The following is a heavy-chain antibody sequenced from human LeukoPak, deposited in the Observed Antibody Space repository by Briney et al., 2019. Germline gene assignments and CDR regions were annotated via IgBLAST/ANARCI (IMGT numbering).Heavy chain of an antibody. Sequence: VASVKVSCKASGGTFSNYAISWVRQAPGQGLEWMGRIIPIFGTANYAQKFQGRVTITTDESTSTAYMELSSLRSEDTAVYYCARDVSSSWYEPSYYYYYYMDVWGKGTTVTVSS. CDR1: GGTFSNYA. CDR2: IIPIFGTA. D-gene: IGHD6-13*01. J-gene: IGHJ6*03. CDR3: ARDVSSSWYEPSYYYYYYMDV. V-gene: IGHV1-69*05.